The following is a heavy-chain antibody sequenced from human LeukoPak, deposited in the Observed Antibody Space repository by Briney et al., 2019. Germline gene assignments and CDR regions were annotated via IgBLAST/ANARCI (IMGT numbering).Heavy chain of an antibody. CDR3: ARARYGSIYYFDF. Sequence: PSETLSLTCTVSGGSFSSYYWSWIRQPPGKGLEWIGYIYDSGSTNYNPFLESRVTISVDTSKNQFSLKLSSVTAADAAVYYCARARYGSIYYFDFWGQGALVTVSS. J-gene: IGHJ4*02. CDR2: IYDSGST. V-gene: IGHV4-59*01. D-gene: IGHD6-13*01. CDR1: GGSFSSYY.